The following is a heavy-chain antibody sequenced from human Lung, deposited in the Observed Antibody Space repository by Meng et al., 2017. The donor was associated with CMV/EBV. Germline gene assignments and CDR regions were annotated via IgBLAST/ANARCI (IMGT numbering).Heavy chain of an antibody. CDR2: LSSDGHNK. Sequence: GESLKISCAASGFTFSGYAMHWVRQAPGKRLEWVAALSSDGHNKYHAESVKGRFTISRDNSKNTVYLQMNRLTTDDTAVYYCAKEGSGWYYGVDVWGQGTTVTVSS. D-gene: IGHD6-19*01. CDR1: GFTFSGYA. CDR3: AKEGSGWYYGVDV. V-gene: IGHV3-30*04. J-gene: IGHJ6*02.